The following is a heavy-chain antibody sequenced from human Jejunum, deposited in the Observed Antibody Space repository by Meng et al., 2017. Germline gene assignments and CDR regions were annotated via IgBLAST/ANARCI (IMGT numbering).Heavy chain of an antibody. CDR3: ATGRGGS. D-gene: IGHD3-16*01. J-gene: IGHJ5*02. CDR2: ISMEGYT. V-gene: IGHV3-66*02. Sequence: GGSLRLSCAASQFTVSSDFMSWVRQAPGKGLECVSLISMEGYTYYADSVKGRFTISRDNSKNTLHLQVNSLRTEDTALYYCATGRGGSWGQGTLVTVSS. CDR1: QFTVSSDF.